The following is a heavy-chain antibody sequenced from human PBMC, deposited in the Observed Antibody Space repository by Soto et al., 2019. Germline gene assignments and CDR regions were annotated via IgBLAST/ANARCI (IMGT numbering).Heavy chain of an antibody. CDR2: TSSDGGTK. V-gene: IGHV3-30-3*01. D-gene: IGHD2-21*01. CDR1: GFTFSRYS. J-gene: IGHJ4*02. Sequence: QVHLMESGGGVVQPGGSLRLSYVTSGFTFSRYSMHWFRQAPGKGLEWVAVTSSDGGTKFYADSVKGRFTVSRDNSKNTLYLHMNTLRPEDTAVYYCAREVVLTEWYFDNWGQGILVTVSS. CDR3: AREVVLTEWYFDN.